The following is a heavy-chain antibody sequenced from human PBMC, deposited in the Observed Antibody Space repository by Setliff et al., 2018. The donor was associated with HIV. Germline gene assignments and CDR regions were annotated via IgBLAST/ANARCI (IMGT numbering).Heavy chain of an antibody. CDR1: GASISGCDYY. D-gene: IGHD2-15*01. CDR3: VRVGGGSWLGIHYYYYMDV. J-gene: IGHJ6*03. V-gene: IGHV4-39*01. CDR2: IYYSGSA. Sequence: PSETLSLTCSVVGASISGCDYYWGWIRQLPEKGLEWIGSIYYSGSAYHNPSLKSRVAMSVDTAKKQFSLKLTSLTGADTAVYYCVRVGGGSWLGIHYYYYMDVWGKGITVTVSS.